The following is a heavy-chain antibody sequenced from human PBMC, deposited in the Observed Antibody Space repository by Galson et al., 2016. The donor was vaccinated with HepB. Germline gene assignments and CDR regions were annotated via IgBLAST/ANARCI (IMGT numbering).Heavy chain of an antibody. Sequence: SLRLSCAASGFSFDNNGMHWVRQAPGKGLEWVAVISHDGSNEYYGDSVKGRFTISRDNSKNTLYLQMNSLRSEDTAIYYCAGAFDYWGQGTLVIVSS. V-gene: IGHV3-30*03. CDR3: AGAFDY. CDR2: ISHDGSNE. J-gene: IGHJ4*02. CDR1: GFSFDNNG.